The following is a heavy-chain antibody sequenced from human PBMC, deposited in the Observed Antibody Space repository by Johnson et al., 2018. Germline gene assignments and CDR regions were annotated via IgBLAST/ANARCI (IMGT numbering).Heavy chain of an antibody. J-gene: IGHJ3*02. Sequence: VQLVQSGGGLVQPGGSLRLSCAASGFIFSNYWMSWVRQAPGKGLEWVANINQHGSEKDYVDSVKGRLTISRDNAKNSLDLQMNSLRAEDTAVYYCARGRGANDAFDIWGQGTMVTVSS. V-gene: IGHV3-7*01. CDR1: GFIFSNYW. CDR3: ARGRGANDAFDI. D-gene: IGHD4/OR15-4a*01. CDR2: INQHGSEK.